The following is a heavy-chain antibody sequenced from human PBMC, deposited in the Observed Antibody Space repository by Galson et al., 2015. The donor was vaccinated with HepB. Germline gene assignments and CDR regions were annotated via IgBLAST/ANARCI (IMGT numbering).Heavy chain of an antibody. CDR2: ISSSSSYT. CDR3: ARIHPTYYYDSSALFAFDI. V-gene: IGHV3-11*06. CDR1: GFTFSDYY. D-gene: IGHD3-22*01. J-gene: IGHJ3*02. Sequence: SLRLSCAASGFTFSDYYMSWIRQAPGKGLEWVSYISSSSSYTNYADSVKGRFTISRDNAKNSLYLQMNSLRAEDTAVYYCARIHPTYYYDSSALFAFDIWGQGTMVTVSS.